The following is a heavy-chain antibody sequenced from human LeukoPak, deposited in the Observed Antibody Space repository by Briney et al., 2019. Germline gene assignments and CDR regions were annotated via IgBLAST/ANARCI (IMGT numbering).Heavy chain of an antibody. CDR3: ARVRPYCSGGSCYSTYYYYMDV. Sequence: SETLSLTCTVSGGSISSYYWSWIRQPPRKGLEWIGYIYYIGSTNYNPSLKSRVTISVDTSKNQFSLKLSSVTAADTAVYYCARVRPYCSGGSCYSTYYYYMDVWGKGTTVTVSS. CDR2: IYYIGST. D-gene: IGHD2-15*01. CDR1: GGSISSYY. J-gene: IGHJ6*03. V-gene: IGHV4-59*01.